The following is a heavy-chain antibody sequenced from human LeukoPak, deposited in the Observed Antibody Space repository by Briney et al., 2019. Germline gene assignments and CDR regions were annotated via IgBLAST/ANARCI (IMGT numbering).Heavy chain of an antibody. V-gene: IGHV4-4*09. CDR2: IYTSGST. D-gene: IGHD3-10*01. J-gene: IGHJ6*03. Sequence: SEILSLTCTVSGGSISSYYWSWIRQPPGKGLEWIGYIYTSGSTNYNPSLKSRVTISVDTSKNQFSLKLSSVTAADTAVYYCARSITMVRGVMDYYYYYYMDVWGKGTTVTVSS. CDR1: GGSISSYY. CDR3: ARSITMVRGVMDYYYYYYMDV.